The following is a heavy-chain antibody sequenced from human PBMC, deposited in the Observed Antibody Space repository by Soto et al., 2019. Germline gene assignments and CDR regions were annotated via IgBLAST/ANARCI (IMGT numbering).Heavy chain of an antibody. Sequence: PGGSLRLSCAASGFTFSSYTMSWVRQAPGKGLEWVSGARGGGDSTYYADSVKGRFTISRDNSKNTLYLQMNSLRAEDTAVYYCVKAGALTKTFMEVWGKGTTVTVSS. D-gene: IGHD3-3*02. CDR3: VKAGALTKTFMEV. J-gene: IGHJ6*03. CDR2: ARGGGDST. V-gene: IGHV3-23*01. CDR1: GFTFSSYT.